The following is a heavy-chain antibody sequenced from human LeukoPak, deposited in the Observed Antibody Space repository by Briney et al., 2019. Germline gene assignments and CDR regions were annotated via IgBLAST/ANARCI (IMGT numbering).Heavy chain of an antibody. Sequence: PSETLSLTCTVPGGSISSYYWSWIRQPPGKGLEWIGYIFSTGSTNYNPSLKSRVTISVDTSKNQFSLKLNSVTAADTAVYYCARVGGGSHAFDIWGQGTVVTVSS. CDR2: IFSTGST. D-gene: IGHD3-16*01. V-gene: IGHV4-59*01. J-gene: IGHJ3*02. CDR1: GGSISSYY. CDR3: ARVGGGSHAFDI.